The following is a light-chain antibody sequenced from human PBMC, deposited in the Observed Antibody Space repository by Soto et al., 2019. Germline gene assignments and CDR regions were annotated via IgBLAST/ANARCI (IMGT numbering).Light chain of an antibody. Sequence: SVLTQPGSSSASPAQSITIACTGTSRGAGSHSHVSWHQQHPGPAPKLPVYEVTDRPSGVSNRFSGAKSGNTACLTISRLQPEDQANYYPSSYTSSTTLDVVFGGGSQVTLL. V-gene: IGLV2-14*01. J-gene: IGLJ2*01. CDR3: SSYTSSTTLDVV. CDR1: SRGAGSHSH. CDR2: EVT.